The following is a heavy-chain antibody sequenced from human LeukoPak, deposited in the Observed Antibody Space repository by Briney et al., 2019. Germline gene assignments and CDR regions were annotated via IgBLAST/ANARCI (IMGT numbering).Heavy chain of an antibody. CDR1: GFSFSSYA. J-gene: IGHJ4*02. V-gene: IGHV3-23*01. D-gene: IGHD2-15*01. Sequence: GGSLRLSCAASGFSFSSYAMSWVRQAPGKGLEWVSGISGSGGSTYYADSVKGRFTISRDNSKNTLYLQMNSLRAEDTAVYYCAQGEVAAIHWGQGTLVTVSS. CDR3: AQGEVAAIH. CDR2: ISGSGGST.